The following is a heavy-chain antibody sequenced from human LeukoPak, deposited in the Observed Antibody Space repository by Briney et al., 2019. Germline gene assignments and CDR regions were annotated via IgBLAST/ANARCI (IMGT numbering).Heavy chain of an antibody. CDR3: ARDFSNPKRPHGGSDY. CDR1: GFTFSSYG. Sequence: GRSLRLSCAASGFTFSSYGMHWVRQAPGKGLEWVAVISYDGSNKYYADSVKGRFTISRDNSKNTLYLQMNSLRAEDTAVYYCARDFSNPKRPHGGSDYWGQETLSPSPQ. J-gene: IGHJ4*02. V-gene: IGHV3-30*12. D-gene: IGHD2/OR15-2a*01. CDR2: ISYDGSNK.